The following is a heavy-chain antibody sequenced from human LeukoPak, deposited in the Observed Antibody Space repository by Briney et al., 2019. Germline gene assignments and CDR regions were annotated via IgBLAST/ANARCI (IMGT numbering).Heavy chain of an antibody. CDR2: ISHDGGEV. V-gene: IGHV3-7*01. CDR1: RFTFRTYW. D-gene: IGHD3-22*01. J-gene: IGHJ4*01. CDR3: ATDRKSYDWSDYRFHY. Sequence: GGSLRLSCVASRFTFRTYWMNWFRRAPGKGLEWVGNISHDGGEVNYVDSVKGRFTISRDNAKDSLYLQMNSLRAEDTAMYYCATDRKSYDWSDYRFHYWGQGALVTVSS.